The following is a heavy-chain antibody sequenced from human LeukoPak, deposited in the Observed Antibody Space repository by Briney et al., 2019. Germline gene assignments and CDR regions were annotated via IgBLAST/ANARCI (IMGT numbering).Heavy chain of an antibody. V-gene: IGHV1-18*01. D-gene: IGHD2-2*03. J-gene: IGHJ5*02. CDR1: GYTFTSYG. CDR2: ISAYNGNT. Sequence: ASVKVSCKASGYTFTSYGISWVRQAPGQGLEWMGWISAYNGNTNYAQKLQGRVTMTTDTSTSTAYMELRSLRSDDTAVYYCARDGMDIVVVPAAYWFDPWGQRTLVTVSS. CDR3: ARDGMDIVVVPAAYWFDP.